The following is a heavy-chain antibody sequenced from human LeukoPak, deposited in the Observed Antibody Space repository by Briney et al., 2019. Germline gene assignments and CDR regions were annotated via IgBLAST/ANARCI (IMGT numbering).Heavy chain of an antibody. CDR1: GGSFNGYY. Sequence: SETLSLTCAVYGGSFNGYYWSWIRQPPGKGLEWIGEINHSGSTNYNPSLKSRVTISVDTSKNQFSLKLSSVTAADTAVYYCARITYDYVWGSYRNDYWGQGTLVTVSS. V-gene: IGHV4-34*01. J-gene: IGHJ4*02. D-gene: IGHD3-16*02. CDR2: INHSGST. CDR3: ARITYDYVWGSYRNDY.